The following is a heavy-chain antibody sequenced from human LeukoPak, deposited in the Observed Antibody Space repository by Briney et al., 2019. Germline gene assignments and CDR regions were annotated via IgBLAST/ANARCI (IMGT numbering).Heavy chain of an antibody. CDR3: ARDQQDCSGGSCYSGLGYYYYYYMDV. V-gene: IGHV3-11*01. Sequence: GGSLRLSCAASGFTLSDYYMSWIRQAPGKGLEWVSYISSSGSTIYYADSVKGRFTISRDNAKNSLYLQMNSLRAEDTAVYYCARDQQDCSGGSCYSGLGYYYYYYMDVWGKGTTVTVSS. J-gene: IGHJ6*03. D-gene: IGHD2-15*01. CDR2: ISSSGSTI. CDR1: GFTLSDYY.